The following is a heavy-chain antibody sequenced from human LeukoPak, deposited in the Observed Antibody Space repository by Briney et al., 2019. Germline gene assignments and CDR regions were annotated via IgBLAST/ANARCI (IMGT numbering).Heavy chain of an antibody. V-gene: IGHV1-3*01. J-gene: IGHJ3*02. CDR1: GYIFTSYV. D-gene: IGHD3-3*01. CDR3: AAGSRMLQLRFLEWLYVHDAFDI. Sequence: GASVKVSCKASGYIFTSYVIHWVRQAPGQRLEWMGCINAGNGNTKYSQKFQGRVTITRDMSTSTAYMELSSLRSEDTAVYYCAAGSRMLQLRFLEWLYVHDAFDIWGQGTMVTVSS. CDR2: INAGNGNT.